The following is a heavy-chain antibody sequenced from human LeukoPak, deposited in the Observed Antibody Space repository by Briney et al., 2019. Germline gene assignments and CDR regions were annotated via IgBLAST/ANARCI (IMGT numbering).Heavy chain of an antibody. V-gene: IGHV3-33*01. D-gene: IGHD3-22*01. CDR3: VRDGSSGYLHFDY. Sequence: GGSLRLSCAASGFTFSSKDVHWGREAPGHGLRWGAVTWYDGNNKYYSDTGTGRFTISRDNSKNTLYLQMNSLTVEDTAVYYCVRDGSSGYLHFDYWGQGTLVAVSS. CDR1: GFTFSSKD. J-gene: IGHJ4*02. CDR2: TWYDGNNK.